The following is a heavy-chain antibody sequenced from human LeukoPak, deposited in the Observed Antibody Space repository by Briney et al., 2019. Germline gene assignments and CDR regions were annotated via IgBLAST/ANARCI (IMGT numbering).Heavy chain of an antibody. CDR3: ARDYDILTGGDY. CDR2: ISAYNGNT. Sequence: ASVKVSCKASGYTFTSYGISWVRQAPGQGLEWMGWISAYNGNTNYAQKLQGRVTMTTDTSTSTAYMELRSLRPDDTGVYYCARDYDILTGGDYWGQGTLVTVSS. CDR1: GYTFTSYG. J-gene: IGHJ4*02. D-gene: IGHD3-9*01. V-gene: IGHV1-18*04.